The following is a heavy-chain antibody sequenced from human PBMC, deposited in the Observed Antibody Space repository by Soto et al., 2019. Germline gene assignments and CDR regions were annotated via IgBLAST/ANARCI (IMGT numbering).Heavy chain of an antibody. CDR1: GLTFSRYG. V-gene: IGHV3-33*01. CDR3: AGEYYYDENGLDV. J-gene: IGHJ6*02. CDR2: IWYDGSNK. D-gene: IGHD3-22*01. Sequence: QVQLVESGGGVVQPGKSLRLSCAVSGLTFSRYGMHWVRQAPGKGLEWVAVIWYDGSNKYYADSVKGRFTISRDNSKKTLYLQMNSLRGEDTAVYYCAGEYYYDENGLDVWGQGTTVTVSS.